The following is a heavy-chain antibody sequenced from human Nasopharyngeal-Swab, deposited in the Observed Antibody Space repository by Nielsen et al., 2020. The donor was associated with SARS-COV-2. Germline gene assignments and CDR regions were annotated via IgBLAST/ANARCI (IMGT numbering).Heavy chain of an antibody. Sequence: GESLKISCAASGFTFSSYAMSWVRQAPGKGLEWVGRIKPKTYGGTTDYAAPVKGRVTISRDDSLNTLFLQMSSLQTEDTAIYYCVTEYTSGLYYFDNWGQGTQVTVSS. V-gene: IGHV3-15*01. D-gene: IGHD3-3*01. J-gene: IGHJ4*02. CDR2: IKPKTYGGTT. CDR1: GFTFSSYA. CDR3: VTEYTSGLYYFDN.